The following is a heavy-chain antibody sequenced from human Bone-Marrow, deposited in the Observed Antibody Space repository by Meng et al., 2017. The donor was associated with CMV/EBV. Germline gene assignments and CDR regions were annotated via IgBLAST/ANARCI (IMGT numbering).Heavy chain of an antibody. CDR2: IHWNNDK. CDR3: AHKVADALMGSYGDAFHV. Sequence: SGPTLVKPTETLTLTCTFSGFSLSATGCGVGWIRQPPGKALEWIAMIHWNNDKSYSPSLKSRITITKDTFRNQVVLTMTKMDPVDTGTYYCAHKVADALMGSYGDAFHVWGQGTLVTVSS. V-gene: IGHV2-5*01. D-gene: IGHD3-16*01. CDR1: GFSLSATGCG. J-gene: IGHJ4*02.